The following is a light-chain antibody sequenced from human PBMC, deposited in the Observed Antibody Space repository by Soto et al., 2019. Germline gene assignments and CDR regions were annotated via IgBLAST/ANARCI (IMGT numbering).Light chain of an antibody. Sequence: QLTQSPSSLSASVGDRVTITCRASQGISSNLAWYQQKPGKVPRLLIYAASSLQSGVPSRFSGSGSGTDFTLTISSLQPEDFATYYCQQSYIAPWTFGQGTKVEIK. J-gene: IGKJ1*01. CDR1: QGISSN. CDR2: AAS. CDR3: QQSYIAPWT. V-gene: IGKV1-39*01.